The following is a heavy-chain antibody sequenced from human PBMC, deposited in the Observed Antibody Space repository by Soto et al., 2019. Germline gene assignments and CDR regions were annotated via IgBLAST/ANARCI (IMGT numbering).Heavy chain of an antibody. CDR1: GFTFSSYW. V-gene: IGHV3-7*01. CDR2: IKQDGSEK. CDR3: AREATIFGVVINRYYYYMDV. D-gene: IGHD3-3*01. Sequence: GGSLRLSCAASGFTFSSYWMSWVRQAPGKGLEWVANIKQDGSEKYYVDSVKGRFTISRDNAKNSLYLQMNSLRAEDTAVYYCAREATIFGVVINRYYYYMDVWGKGTTVTVSS. J-gene: IGHJ6*03.